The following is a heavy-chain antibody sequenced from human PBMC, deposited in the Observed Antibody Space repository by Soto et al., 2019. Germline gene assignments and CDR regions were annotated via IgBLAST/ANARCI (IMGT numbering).Heavy chain of an antibody. V-gene: IGHV3-66*01. D-gene: IGHD3-10*01. CDR2: IYSGGST. CDR3: ARAIFRGLFDY. CDR1: GFTVSSNY. Sequence: EVQLVESGGGLVQPGGSLRLSCAASGFTVSSNYMSWVRQAPGKGLEWVAVIYSGGSTYYADSVKGRFTISRDNSKNTLYLQMNSLRAEDTAVYYCARAIFRGLFDYWGQGTLVTVSS. J-gene: IGHJ4*02.